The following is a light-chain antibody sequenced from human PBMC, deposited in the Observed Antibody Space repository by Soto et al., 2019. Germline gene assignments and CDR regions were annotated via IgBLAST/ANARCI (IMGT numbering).Light chain of an antibody. CDR3: AAWDDSLNGRV. CDR2: TNN. CDR1: SSNIGSNT. J-gene: IGLJ1*01. Sequence: QPVLTQPPSASGTPGQRVTISCSGSSSNIGSNTVNWYQQLPGTAPNLLIFTNNQRPSGVPGRFSGSKSGTSASLAISGLPSEDEADYYGAAWDDSLNGRVFGTGTKVTV. V-gene: IGLV1-44*01.